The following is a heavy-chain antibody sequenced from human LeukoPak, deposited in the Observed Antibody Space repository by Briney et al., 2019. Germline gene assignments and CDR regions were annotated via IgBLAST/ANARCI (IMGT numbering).Heavy chain of an antibody. V-gene: IGHV4-39*07. CDR1: GGSISSSSYY. D-gene: IGHD6-19*01. CDR2: IYYSGST. Sequence: RPSETLSLTCTVSGGSISSSSYYWDWIRQPPGKGLEWIGNIYYSGSTYHNPSLKSRVTISVDTSKNQFSLKLSSVTATDTAVYYCARGTLYSGWSYYFDYWGQGSQVTVSS. CDR3: ARGTLYSGWSYYFDY. J-gene: IGHJ4*02.